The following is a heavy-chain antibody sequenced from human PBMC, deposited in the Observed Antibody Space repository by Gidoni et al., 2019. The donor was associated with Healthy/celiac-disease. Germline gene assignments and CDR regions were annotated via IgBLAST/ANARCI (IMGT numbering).Heavy chain of an antibody. D-gene: IGHD5-18*01. CDR3: ARGEGGYSYGYVDY. CDR2: INHSGST. Sequence: QVQLQQWGAGLLKPSETLSLTCAVYGGSFSGYYWSWIRQPPGKGLEWIGEINHSGSTNYNPSLKSRVTISVDTSKNQFSLKLSSVTAADTAVYYCARGEGGYSYGYVDYWGQGTLVAVSS. V-gene: IGHV4-34*01. CDR1: GGSFSGYY. J-gene: IGHJ4*02.